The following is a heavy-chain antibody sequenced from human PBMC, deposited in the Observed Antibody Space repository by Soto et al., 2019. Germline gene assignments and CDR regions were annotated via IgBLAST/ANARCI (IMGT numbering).Heavy chain of an antibody. J-gene: IGHJ6*04. CDR1: GGTFSSYA. D-gene: IGHD6-13*01. V-gene: IGHV1-69*01. CDR3: ASEPPFLEQQLVRTYYYYGMDV. Sequence: QVQLVQSGAEVKKPGSSVKVSCKASGGTFSSYAISWVRQAPGQGLEWMGGVIPIFGTANYAQQFQGRVTITADESTCTAYMEPSSLSSEDTAVYYCASEPPFLEQQLVRTYYYYGMDVWGKGTTVTVAA. CDR2: VIPIFGTA.